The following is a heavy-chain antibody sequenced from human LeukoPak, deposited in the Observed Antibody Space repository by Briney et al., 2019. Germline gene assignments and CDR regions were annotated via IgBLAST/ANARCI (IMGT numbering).Heavy chain of an antibody. CDR2: IYYTGST. CDR3: ARHRAYSSSSPFDY. D-gene: IGHD6-6*01. CDR1: GGSISSLY. Sequence: SETLSLSCSVSGGSISSLYWSWIRQPPGKGLEWIGYIYYTGSTNYNPSLKSRVTMFVDMSKNQFSLRLSSVTAADTAVYYCARHRAYSSSSPFDYWGQGTLVTVSS. J-gene: IGHJ4*02. V-gene: IGHV4-59*08.